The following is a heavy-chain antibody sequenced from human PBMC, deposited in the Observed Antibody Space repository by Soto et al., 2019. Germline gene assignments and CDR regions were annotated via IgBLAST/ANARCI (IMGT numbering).Heavy chain of an antibody. V-gene: IGHV1-69*01. CDR3: ARGPGELRKDYYFDY. CDR1: GGTFSSYA. D-gene: IGHD1-26*01. Sequence: QVQLVRSGAEVKKPGSSVKVSCKASGGTFSSYAISWVRQAPGQGLEWMGGIIPIFGTANYAQKFQGRVTITADESTSTAYLGLSSLRSEDTAVYYCARGPGELRKDYYFDYWGQGTLVTVSS. J-gene: IGHJ4*02. CDR2: IIPIFGTA.